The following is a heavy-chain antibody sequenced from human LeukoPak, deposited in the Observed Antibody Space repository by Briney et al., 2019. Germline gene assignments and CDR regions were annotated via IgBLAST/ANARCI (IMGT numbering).Heavy chain of an antibody. J-gene: IGHJ6*02. Sequence: SETLSLTCTVSGGSISSGGYYWSWIRQHPGKGLEWIGYIYYSGSTYYNPSLKSRVTISVDTSKNQFSLKLSSVTAADTAVYYCAGGSGSLVVATTVEYYYYGMDVWGQGTTVTVSS. CDR1: GGSISSGGYY. CDR2: IYYSGST. D-gene: IGHD5-12*01. CDR3: AGGSGSLVVATTVEYYYYGMDV. V-gene: IGHV4-31*03.